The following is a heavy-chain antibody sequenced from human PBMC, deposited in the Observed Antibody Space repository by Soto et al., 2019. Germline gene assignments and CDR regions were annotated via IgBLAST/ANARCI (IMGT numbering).Heavy chain of an antibody. CDR2: IYYSGST. CDR3: ARTSRYGDYISRYFQH. CDR1: GGSISSSSYY. D-gene: IGHD4-17*01. J-gene: IGHJ1*01. V-gene: IGHV4-39*01. Sequence: QLQLQESGPGLVKPSETLSLTCTVSGGSISSSSYYWGWIRQPPGKGLEGIGSIYYSGSTYYNPSLKSLVPKSVEPYKKQFSLTLSSVTAADTAVYYCARTSRYGDYISRYFQHWGQGTLVTVSS.